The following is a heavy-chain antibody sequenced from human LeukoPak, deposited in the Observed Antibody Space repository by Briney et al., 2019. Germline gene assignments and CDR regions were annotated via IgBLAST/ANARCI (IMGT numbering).Heavy chain of an antibody. Sequence: PGGSLRLSCAASGFTFSSYGMHWVRQAPGKGLEWVAFIRYDGSNKYYADSVKGRFTISRDNSKNTLYLQMNSLRSDDTAVYYCAREMGATWGRAFDIWGQGTMVTVSS. J-gene: IGHJ3*02. CDR2: IRYDGSNK. V-gene: IGHV3-30*02. D-gene: IGHD1-26*01. CDR1: GFTFSSYG. CDR3: AREMGATWGRAFDI.